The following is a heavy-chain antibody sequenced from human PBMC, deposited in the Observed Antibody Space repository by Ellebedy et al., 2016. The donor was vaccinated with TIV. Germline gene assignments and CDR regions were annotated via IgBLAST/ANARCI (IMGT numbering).Heavy chain of an antibody. D-gene: IGHD3-10*01. CDR3: ATDHYGSGSYFDY. J-gene: IGHJ4*02. V-gene: IGHV1-24*01. CDR2: FDPEDGET. CDR1: GYTLTELS. Sequence: ASVKVSCXVSGYTLTELSMHWVRQAPGKGLEWMGGFDPEDGETIYAQKFQGRVTMTEDTSTDTAYMELSSLRSEDTAVYNCATDHYGSGSYFDYWGQGTLVTVSS.